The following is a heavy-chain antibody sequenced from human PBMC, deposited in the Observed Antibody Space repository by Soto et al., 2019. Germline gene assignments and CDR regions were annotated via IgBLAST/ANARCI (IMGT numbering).Heavy chain of an antibody. J-gene: IGHJ5*02. CDR3: ARNYYGSGSYDWFDP. CDR2: IYDSGRT. Sequence: SDTLSLTCTFYGYSIRNYYLSWIRPPPGKGLEWIGYIYDSGRTNYNPSLKSRVTISVDTSKNQFSLKLSSVTAADTAVYYCARNYYGSGSYDWFDPWGQGTLVTVSS. V-gene: IGHV4-59*07. D-gene: IGHD3-10*01. CDR1: GYSIRNYY.